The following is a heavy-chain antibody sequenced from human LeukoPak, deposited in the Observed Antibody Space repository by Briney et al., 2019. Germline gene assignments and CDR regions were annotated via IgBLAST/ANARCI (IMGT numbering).Heavy chain of an antibody. V-gene: IGHV3-13*01. Sequence: PGGSLRLSCAASGVTFSDCDMHWVRQATGKGLEWVSAIGTAGDTYYTGSVKGRFTISRENAKNSLYLQMNSLRAGDTAVYYCARVAKERVGGVYYFDYWGQGTLVTVSS. D-gene: IGHD1-1*01. CDR3: ARVAKERVGGVYYFDY. CDR1: GVTFSDCD. J-gene: IGHJ4*02. CDR2: IGTAGDT.